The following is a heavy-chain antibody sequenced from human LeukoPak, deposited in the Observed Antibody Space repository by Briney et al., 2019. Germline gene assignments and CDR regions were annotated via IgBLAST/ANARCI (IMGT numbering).Heavy chain of an antibody. CDR1: GGSISSYY. V-gene: IGHV4-4*07. D-gene: IGHD4-23*01. J-gene: IGHJ5*02. CDR2: IYTSGST. Sequence: SETLSLTCTVSGGSISSYYWSWIRQPAGKGLEWIGRIYTSGSTNYSPSLKSRVTMSVDTSKNQLSLKLSSVTAADTAVYYCARDGSSVVTPNNWFDPWGQGTLVTVSS. CDR3: ARDGSSVVTPNNWFDP.